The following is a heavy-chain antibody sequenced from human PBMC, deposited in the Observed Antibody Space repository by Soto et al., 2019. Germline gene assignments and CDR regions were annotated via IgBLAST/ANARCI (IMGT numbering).Heavy chain of an antibody. CDR2: ISYDGGNR. CDR3: ARDRGDIVTVPTAFFYYYDMDV. J-gene: IGHJ6*02. Sequence: GGSLRLSCGASGFTFSSYAIHWVRQAPGQGLEWVAVISYDGGNRYYADSLKGRFTISRDNSKKTLYLQMNSLRADDTAVYYCARDRGDIVTVPTAFFYYYDMDVWGQGTTVTVSS. D-gene: IGHD2-2*01. V-gene: IGHV3-30*04. CDR1: GFTFSSYA.